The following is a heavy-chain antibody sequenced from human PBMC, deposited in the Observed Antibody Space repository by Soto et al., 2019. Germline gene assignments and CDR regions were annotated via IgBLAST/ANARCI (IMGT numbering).Heavy chain of an antibody. V-gene: IGHV3-23*01. D-gene: IGHD6-19*01. CDR2: ISGSGTTA. CDR1: GFIFSSYA. J-gene: IGHJ3*02. CDR3: AKTTDGWFSAFEI. Sequence: PGGSLRLSCAASGFIFSSYAMSWVRQAPWKGREWVSAISGSGTTAYYADSVKGRFTFSGDNSKKTMYLQMNSLRAEDTAVYYCAKTTDGWFSAFEIWGQGTMVTVSS.